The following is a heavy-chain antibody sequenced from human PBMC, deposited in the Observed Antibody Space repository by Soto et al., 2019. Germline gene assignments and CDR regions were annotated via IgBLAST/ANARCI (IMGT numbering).Heavy chain of an antibody. CDR3: AKDSRNVAVSAARVYGMDV. CDR1: GFTFSDYA. V-gene: IGHV3-23*01. D-gene: IGHD2-2*01. CDR2: TRSNGEYT. Sequence: GGSLRLSCAGSGFTFSDYAMTWVRQAPGKGLEWVSTTRSNGEYTYYGDSAKGRFTVSRDNSKNTLYLEMSSVRAEDTAAYYCAKDSRNVAVSAARVYGMDVWGQGTTVTVSS. J-gene: IGHJ6*02.